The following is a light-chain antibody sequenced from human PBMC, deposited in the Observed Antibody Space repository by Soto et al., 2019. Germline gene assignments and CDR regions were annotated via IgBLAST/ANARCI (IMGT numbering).Light chain of an antibody. CDR3: QQRSNWPLT. V-gene: IGKV3-11*01. J-gene: IGKJ4*01. CDR1: QSVSSY. CDR2: DAS. Sequence: EIVLTQSPAPLSLSPGERATLSCRASQSVSSYLAWYQQKPGQAPRLLIYDASNRATGIPARFSGSGSGTYFTLTISSLAPEDFAVYYCQQRSNWPLTFGGGTKVEIK.